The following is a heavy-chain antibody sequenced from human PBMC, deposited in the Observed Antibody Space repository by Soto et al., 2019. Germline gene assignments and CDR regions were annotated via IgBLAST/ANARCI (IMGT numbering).Heavy chain of an antibody. CDR1: GFTFSSYA. J-gene: IGHJ3*02. CDR2: ISSNGGST. D-gene: IGHD3-22*01. Sequence: GGSLRLSCSASGFTFSSYAMHWVRQAPGKGLEYVSAISSNGGSTYYADSVKGRFTISRDNSKNTLYLQMSSLRAEDTAVYYCVKPSSSGYYLDAFDIWGQGTMVTVSS. CDR3: VKPSSSGYYLDAFDI. V-gene: IGHV3-64D*09.